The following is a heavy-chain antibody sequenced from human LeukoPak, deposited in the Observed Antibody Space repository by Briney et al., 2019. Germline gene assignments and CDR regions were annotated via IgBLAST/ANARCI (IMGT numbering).Heavy chain of an antibody. Sequence: SETLSLTCTVSGGSISSGDYYWSWIRQPPGKGLEWIGYIYYSGSSYYNPSLKSRVTISVDTSKNQFSLKLSSVTAADTAVYYCARGTTVTPTYYFDYWGQGTLVTVSS. J-gene: IGHJ4*02. V-gene: IGHV4-30-4*01. CDR3: ARGTTVTPTYYFDY. CDR2: IYYSGSS. CDR1: GGSISSGDYY. D-gene: IGHD4-17*01.